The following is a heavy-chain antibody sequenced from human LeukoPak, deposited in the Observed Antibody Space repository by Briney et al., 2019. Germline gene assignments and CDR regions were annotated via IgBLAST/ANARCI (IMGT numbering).Heavy chain of an antibody. CDR3: AEVFVTGMSYLPH. J-gene: IGHJ1*01. D-gene: IGHD2-21*02. Sequence: GSLRLSCAASGFTFSTYAMSWVRQAPGKGLEWVSGFSDSGGTSYYADSVKGRLTISRDNSKNTLYLQMNSLRAEDTAVYYCAEVFVTGMSYLPHWGQGTLVIVSS. V-gene: IGHV3-23*01. CDR1: GFTFSTYA. CDR2: FSDSGGTS.